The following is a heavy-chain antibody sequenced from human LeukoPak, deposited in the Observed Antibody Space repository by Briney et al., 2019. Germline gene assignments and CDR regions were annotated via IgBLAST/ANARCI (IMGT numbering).Heavy chain of an antibody. CDR1: GFIFSHYW. V-gene: IGHV3-7*01. CDR3: ARAGIYDFWSGALAWFDP. D-gene: IGHD3-3*01. Sequence: GGSLRLSCGASGFIFSHYWMSWVRQAPGKGLEWVANIKQDGSEKYYVDSVKGRFTISRDNAKNSLYLQMNSLRAEDTAVYYCARAGIYDFWSGALAWFDPWGQGTLVTVSS. J-gene: IGHJ5*02. CDR2: IKQDGSEK.